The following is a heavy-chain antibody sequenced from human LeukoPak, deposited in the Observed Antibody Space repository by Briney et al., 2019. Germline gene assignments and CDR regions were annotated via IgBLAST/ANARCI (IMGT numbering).Heavy chain of an antibody. Sequence: GGSLRLSCAASGFTFSSYSMNWVRQAPGKGLEWVSGINWNGGSTGYADSVKGRFTISRDNAKNSLYLQMNSLRAEDTAVYYCARVGAAAGPFDYWGQGTLVTVSS. V-gene: IGHV3-20*04. CDR1: GFTFSSYS. D-gene: IGHD6-13*01. CDR2: INWNGGST. J-gene: IGHJ4*02. CDR3: ARVGAAAGPFDY.